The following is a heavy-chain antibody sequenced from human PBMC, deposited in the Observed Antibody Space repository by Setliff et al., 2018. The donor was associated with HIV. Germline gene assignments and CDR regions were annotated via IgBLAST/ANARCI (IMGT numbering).Heavy chain of an antibody. CDR3: VRDDYGYNGKGFDY. J-gene: IGHJ4*02. CDR2: MYSGGNT. Sequence: SETLSLTCTVSGDSISSVSYSWGWIRQPPGKGLEWIGYMYSGGNTYYKPSLKSRVTMSVDTSNNQISLRLSSVTAADTAMYYCVRDDYGYNGKGFDYWGPGTLVTVSS. V-gene: IGHV4-39*02. D-gene: IGHD4-17*01. CDR1: GDSISSVSYS.